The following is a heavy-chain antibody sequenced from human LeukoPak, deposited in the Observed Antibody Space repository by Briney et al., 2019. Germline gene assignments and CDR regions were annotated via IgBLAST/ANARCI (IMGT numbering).Heavy chain of an antibody. CDR3: ARRHSGYSSGWDFDY. CDR1: GYSISSGYY. J-gene: IGHJ4*02. CDR2: IYHSGNT. D-gene: IGHD6-19*01. V-gene: IGHV4-38-2*02. Sequence: SETLSLTCIVSGYSISSGYYWGWIRQPPGKGLEWIGSIYHSGNTYNNPSLKSRFTISVDTSKNQFSLKLSSVTAADTAVYYCARRHSGYSSGWDFDYWGQGTLVTVSS.